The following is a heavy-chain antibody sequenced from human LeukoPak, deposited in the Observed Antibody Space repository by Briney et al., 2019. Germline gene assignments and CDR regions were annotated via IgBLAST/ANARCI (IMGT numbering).Heavy chain of an antibody. D-gene: IGHD6-13*01. V-gene: IGHV3-74*01. J-gene: IGHJ4*02. CDR2: INNDGSST. Sequence: PGGSLRLSCAASGFTFSSYWMHWVRQAPGKGLVWVSRINNDGSSTTYADSVRGRFTISRDNAKYTLYLQLNSLRAEDTAVYYCARTITATGPVGYWGQGTLLTVSS. CDR1: GFTFSSYW. CDR3: ARTITATGPVGY.